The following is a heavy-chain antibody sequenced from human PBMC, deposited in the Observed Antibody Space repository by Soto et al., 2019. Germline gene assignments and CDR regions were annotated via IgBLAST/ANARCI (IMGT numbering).Heavy chain of an antibody. J-gene: IGHJ6*02. CDR2: IYYSGST. CDR3: ASNLPRTCSSTSGYRSRTYYYGLDV. D-gene: IGHD2-2*02. Sequence: SETLSLTCTVSGGSISSYYWSWIRQPPGKGLEWIGYIYYSGSTNYNPSLKSRVTISVDTSKNQFSLKLSSVTAADTAVYYCASNLPRTCSSTSGYRSRTYYYGLDVWGQGTTVTVS. CDR1: GGSISSYY. V-gene: IGHV4-59*01.